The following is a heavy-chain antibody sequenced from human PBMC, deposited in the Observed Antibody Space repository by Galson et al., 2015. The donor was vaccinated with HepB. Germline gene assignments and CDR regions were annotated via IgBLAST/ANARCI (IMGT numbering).Heavy chain of an antibody. Sequence: QSGAEVKKPGASVKVSCKASGYTFTSYGISWVRQAPGQGLEWMGWISAYNGNTNYAQKLQGRVTMTTDTSTSTAYMELRSLRSDDTAVYYCARDQDIVVVPAAPAAFDIWGQGRMVTVSS. V-gene: IGHV1-18*01. CDR3: ARDQDIVVVPAAPAAFDI. CDR1: GYTFTSYG. CDR2: ISAYNGNT. D-gene: IGHD2-2*01. J-gene: IGHJ3*02.